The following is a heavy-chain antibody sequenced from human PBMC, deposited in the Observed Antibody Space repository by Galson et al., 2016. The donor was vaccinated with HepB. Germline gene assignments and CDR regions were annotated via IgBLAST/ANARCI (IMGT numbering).Heavy chain of an antibody. CDR2: MNTKTGNT. V-gene: IGHV1-8*02. CDR1: GYTFTSYG. Sequence: SVKVSCKASGYTFTSYGITWVRQAPGQGLEWMGWMNTKTGNTGYAQKLQGRVTLTRDTSITTAYLELSSLRAEDMAVYYCTRGDHWGQGTLVTVSS. CDR3: TRGDH. J-gene: IGHJ4*02.